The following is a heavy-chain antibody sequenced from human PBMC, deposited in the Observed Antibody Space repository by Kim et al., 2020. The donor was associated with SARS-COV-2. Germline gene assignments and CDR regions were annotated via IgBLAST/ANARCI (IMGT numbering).Heavy chain of an antibody. J-gene: IGHJ4*02. CDR3: ARRSSGLGGFDY. D-gene: IGHD2-15*01. CDR2: T. V-gene: IGHV3-23*01. Sequence: TYYAASVKGRFTITRDNDRNTVFLQMNGLTAEDTAVYHCARRSSGLGGFDYWGQGTLVTVSS.